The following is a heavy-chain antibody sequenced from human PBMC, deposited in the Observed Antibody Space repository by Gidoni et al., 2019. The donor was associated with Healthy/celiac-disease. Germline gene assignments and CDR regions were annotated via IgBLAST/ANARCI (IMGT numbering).Heavy chain of an antibody. J-gene: IGHJ4*02. V-gene: IGHV3-30-3*01. Sequence: QVHLVESGGRVLQPGRSLRLLCAASGFTFSSYAMHWVRQAPGTGLELVAVISYDGSNKYYADSVKGRFTISRDNSKNTLDLQMNSLRAEDTAVYYCARVGSRYGDSGYWGQGTLVTVSS. CDR1: GFTFSSYA. CDR2: ISYDGSNK. CDR3: ARVGSRYGDSGY. D-gene: IGHD4-17*01.